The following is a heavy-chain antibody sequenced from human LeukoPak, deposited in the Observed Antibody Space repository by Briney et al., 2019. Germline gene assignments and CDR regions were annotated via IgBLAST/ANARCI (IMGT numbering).Heavy chain of an antibody. CDR3: ARVPPYDSSGYYQRGVAFHYYYYMDV. Sequence: GASVKVSCKASGYTFTSYGISWARQAPGQGLEWMGWISAYNGNTNYAQKLQGRVTMTTDTSTSTAYMELRSLRSDDTAVYYCARVPPYDSSGYYQRGVAFHYYYYMDVWGKGTTVTISS. J-gene: IGHJ6*03. V-gene: IGHV1-18*01. CDR2: ISAYNGNT. D-gene: IGHD3-22*01. CDR1: GYTFTSYG.